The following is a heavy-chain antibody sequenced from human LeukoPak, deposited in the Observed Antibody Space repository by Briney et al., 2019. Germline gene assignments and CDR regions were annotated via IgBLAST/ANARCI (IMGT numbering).Heavy chain of an antibody. D-gene: IGHD3-22*01. CDR2: IYTSGST. J-gene: IGHJ3*02. V-gene: IGHV4-61*02. CDR3: ARERGYYYDSSGYYSI. CDR1: GGSISSGSYY. Sequence: SETLSLTCTVSGGSISSGSYYWSWIRQPAGKGLEWIGRIYTSGSTNYNPSLKSRVTISVDTSKNQFSLKLSSVTAADTAVYYCARERGYYYDSSGYYSIWGQGTMVTVSS.